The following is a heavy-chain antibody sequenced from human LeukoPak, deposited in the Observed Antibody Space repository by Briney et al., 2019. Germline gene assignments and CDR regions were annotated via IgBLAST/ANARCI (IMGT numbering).Heavy chain of an antibody. CDR1: GYTFTSYG. D-gene: IGHD4-17*01. V-gene: IGHV1-18*01. CDR3: ARDLVGRGDPLSDV. Sequence: ASVKVSCKASGYTFTSYGISWVRQAPAQGLEWMGWISAYNGNTNSAQKLQGRVTMTTDTSTSTAYMELRSLRSDDTAVYYCARDLVGRGDPLSDVWGKGTTVTVSS. J-gene: IGHJ6*04. CDR2: ISAYNGNT.